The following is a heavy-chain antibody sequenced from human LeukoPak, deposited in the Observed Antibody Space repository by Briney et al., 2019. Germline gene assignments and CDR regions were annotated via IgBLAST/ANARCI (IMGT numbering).Heavy chain of an antibody. CDR1: GFTFSSYA. V-gene: IGHV3-64*01. J-gene: IGHJ6*03. CDR3: ARDKDSSSAEGYYYYYYMDV. Sequence: PGRSLRLSCAASGFTFSSYAMHWVRQAPGKGLEYVSAISSNGGSTYYANSVKGRFTISRDNSKNTLYLQMGSLRAEDMAVYYCARDKDSSSAEGYYYYYYMDVWGKGTTVTVSS. D-gene: IGHD6-6*01. CDR2: ISSNGGST.